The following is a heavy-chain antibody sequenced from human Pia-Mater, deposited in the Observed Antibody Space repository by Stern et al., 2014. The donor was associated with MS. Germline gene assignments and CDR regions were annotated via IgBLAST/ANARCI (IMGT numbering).Heavy chain of an antibody. D-gene: IGHD2/OR15-2a*01. J-gene: IGHJ4*02. CDR3: AHTLYIRSSFGY. CDR2: NYWDGDN. V-gene: IGHV2-5*02. Sequence: QINLKESGPTLVKPTQTLTLTCTFSGFSLSSDDVGVGWNRQSPGQALEGLAVNYWDGDNRSSPSLKSRLTITNDTSKTQVVLIMTNMDPMDTATYFCAHTLYIRSSFGYWGQGTLVTVSS. CDR1: GFSLSSDDVG.